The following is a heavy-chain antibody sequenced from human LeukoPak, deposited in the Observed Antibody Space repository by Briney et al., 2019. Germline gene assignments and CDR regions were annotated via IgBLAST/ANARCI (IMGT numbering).Heavy chain of an antibody. CDR1: GFTFNNYA. V-gene: IGHV3-23*01. J-gene: IGHJ3*02. CDR3: AEESVRAFDI. CDR2: ISGTGDSI. Sequence: GGSLRLPCAASGFTFNNYAMSWVRQAPGKGLEWVSVISGTGDSIYYADSVKGRFTISRDNSKNTLYLQMNTLRAEDTALYYCAEESVRAFDIWGQGTMVTVSS. D-gene: IGHD3-10*02.